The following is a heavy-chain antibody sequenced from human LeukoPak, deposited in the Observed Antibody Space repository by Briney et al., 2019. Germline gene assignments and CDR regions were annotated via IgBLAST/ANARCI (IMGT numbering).Heavy chain of an antibody. V-gene: IGHV3-23*01. CDR2: ISTGGGNT. CDR1: GGSISSYY. CDR3: AKAKGAYGDYYYYYMDV. J-gene: IGHJ6*03. Sequence: ETLSLTCTVSGGSISSYYWSWIRQPPGKGLEWVSTISTGGGNTYYADSVKGRFTISRDNSKNTLYLQMNSLRADDTAIYYCAKAKGAYGDYYYYYMDVWGKGTTVTVSS. D-gene: IGHD4-17*01.